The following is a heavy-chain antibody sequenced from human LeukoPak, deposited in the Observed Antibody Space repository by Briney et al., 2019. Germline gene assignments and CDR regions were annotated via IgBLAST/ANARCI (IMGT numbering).Heavy chain of an antibody. V-gene: IGHV4-34*01. CDR3: ARVNWNDHMRHNWFDP. CDR2: INDSGRI. Sequence: PSETLSLTCAVYVGSFSGYYWTWIRQSPGKGLEWIGGINDSGRINYNPSLKSRVTISVDTSKNQFSLKLSSVTAADTAVYYCARVNWNDHMRHNWFDPWGQGTLVTVSS. CDR1: VGSFSGYY. D-gene: IGHD1-1*01. J-gene: IGHJ5*02.